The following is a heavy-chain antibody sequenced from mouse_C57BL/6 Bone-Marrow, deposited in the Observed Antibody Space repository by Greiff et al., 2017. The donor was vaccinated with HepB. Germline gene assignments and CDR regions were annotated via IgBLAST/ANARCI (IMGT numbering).Heavy chain of an antibody. Sequence: EVKLVESGEGLVKPGGSLKLSCAASGFTFSSYAMSWVRQTPEKRLEWVAYISSGGDYIYYADTVKGRFTISRDNARNTLYLQMSSLKSEDTAMYYCTRGEENCHWFAYWSQETLVTVSA. CDR1: GFTFSSYA. CDR3: TRGEENCHWFAY. CDR2: ISSGGDYI. J-gene: IGHJ3*01. V-gene: IGHV5-9-1*02. D-gene: IGHD6-1*01.